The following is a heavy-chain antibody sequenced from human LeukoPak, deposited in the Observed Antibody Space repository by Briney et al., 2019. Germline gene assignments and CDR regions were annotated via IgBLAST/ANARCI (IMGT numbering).Heavy chain of an antibody. CDR3: ARAIVVVPAAMAMDAFDI. D-gene: IGHD2-2*01. V-gene: IGHV1-2*02. Sequence: GASVKVSCKASGYTFTGYYMHWVRQAPGQGLEWMGWINPNSGGTNYAQKFQGRVTMTRDTSISTAYMELSRLRSDDTAVYYCARAIVVVPAAMAMDAFDIWGQGTMVTDSS. CDR2: INPNSGGT. CDR1: GYTFTGYY. J-gene: IGHJ3*02.